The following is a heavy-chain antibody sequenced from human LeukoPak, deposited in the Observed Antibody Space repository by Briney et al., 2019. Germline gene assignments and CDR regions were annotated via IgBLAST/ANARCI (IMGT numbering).Heavy chain of an antibody. J-gene: IGHJ4*02. CDR2: MWYDGSNK. D-gene: IGHD5-12*01. CDR1: GFNFSDFG. Sequence: GGSLRLSCAASGFNFSDFGMHWLRQAPGKGLEWVAVMWYDGSNKSYLDSVTGRFTISRDTSKNTLYLQMDSLTVEDTAIYYCARGKGFWLRSGHFYFDFWGQGTLVTVSS. V-gene: IGHV3-33*01. CDR3: ARGKGFWLRSGHFYFDF.